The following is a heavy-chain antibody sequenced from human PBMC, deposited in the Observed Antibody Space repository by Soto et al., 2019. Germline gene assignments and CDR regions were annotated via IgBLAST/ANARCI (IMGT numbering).Heavy chain of an antibody. V-gene: IGHV5-10-1*01. CDR2: IDPSDSYT. Sequence: GESLKISCKGSAYKFSNYWISWVRQMPGQGLEWMGRIDPSDSYTSYSPSFQGHVTISVGKSINTAYLQWSSLRASDTATYYCARHFCPGGACYTAADFDYWGQGTLVTVSS. CDR1: AYKFSNYW. D-gene: IGHD2-8*02. J-gene: IGHJ4*02. CDR3: ARHFCPGGACYTAADFDY.